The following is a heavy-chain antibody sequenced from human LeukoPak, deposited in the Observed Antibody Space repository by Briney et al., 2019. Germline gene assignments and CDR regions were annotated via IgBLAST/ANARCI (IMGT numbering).Heavy chain of an antibody. D-gene: IGHD2-15*01. CDR3: ARAVGGAFHMDV. Sequence: GGSLRLSCVVSGLTVNSSFISWVRQAPGKGLEWVSVFYSGGATYFADSVKGRFTMSRDNSKNTLYLQMNSLRAEDTGMYYCARAVGGAFHMDVWGKGTPVTVSS. J-gene: IGHJ6*03. CDR2: FYSGGAT. CDR1: GLTVNSSF. V-gene: IGHV3-53*01.